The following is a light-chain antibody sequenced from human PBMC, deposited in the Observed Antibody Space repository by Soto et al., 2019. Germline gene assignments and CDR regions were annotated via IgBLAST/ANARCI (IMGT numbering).Light chain of an antibody. CDR3: QQYSKWPIT. CDR2: GAS. J-gene: IGKJ5*01. CDR1: QSVSSSY. V-gene: IGKV3-20*01. Sequence: IGLSQSPGTLSLSPGERATLSCRASQSVSSSYLAWYQQKPGQAPRLLIYGASSRATGIPDRFSGSGSGTDFTLTISRLEPEDFAVYYCQQYSKWPITFGQGTLLEI.